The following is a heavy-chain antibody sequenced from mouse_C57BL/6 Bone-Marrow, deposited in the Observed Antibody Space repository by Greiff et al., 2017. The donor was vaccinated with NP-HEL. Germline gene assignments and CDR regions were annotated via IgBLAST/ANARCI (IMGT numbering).Heavy chain of an antibody. Sequence: EVNLVESGGDLVKPGGSLKLSCAASGFTFSSYGMSWVRQTPDKRLEWVATISSGGSYTYYPDSVKGRFTISRDNAKNTLYLQMSSLKSEDTAMYYCARRGDVYYFDYWGQGTTLTVSS. CDR2: ISSGGSYT. CDR3: ARRGDVYYFDY. D-gene: IGHD3-3*01. CDR1: GFTFSSYG. V-gene: IGHV5-6*02. J-gene: IGHJ2*01.